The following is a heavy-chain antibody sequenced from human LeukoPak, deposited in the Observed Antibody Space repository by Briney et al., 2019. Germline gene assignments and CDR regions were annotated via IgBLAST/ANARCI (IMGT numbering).Heavy chain of an antibody. D-gene: IGHD6-6*01. CDR3: ARDLSFSSSYRVENWFDP. Sequence: GGSLRLSCVASGFTFNDYELNWVRQAPGKGLEWGSYISGSGDTRYYTDSVKGRFTISRDNAKNSLYLQMNSLRDEDTAIYYCARDLSFSSSYRVENWFDPWGQGTLVTVSS. CDR1: GFTFNDYE. CDR2: ISGSGDTR. J-gene: IGHJ5*02. V-gene: IGHV3-48*03.